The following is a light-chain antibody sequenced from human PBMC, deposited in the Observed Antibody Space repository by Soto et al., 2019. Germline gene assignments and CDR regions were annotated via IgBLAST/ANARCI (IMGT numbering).Light chain of an antibody. Sequence: QSALTQPASVSGSPGQSITISCTRTSSDVGGYNYVSWYQQHPGIAPKLLIYGVTNRPSGVSTRFSGSKSGNTASLTISGLQAEDEADYHCSSYTSASTLLYLFGTGTKLTVL. CDR1: SSDVGGYNY. CDR2: GVT. V-gene: IGLV2-14*01. CDR3: SSYTSASTLLYL. J-gene: IGLJ1*01.